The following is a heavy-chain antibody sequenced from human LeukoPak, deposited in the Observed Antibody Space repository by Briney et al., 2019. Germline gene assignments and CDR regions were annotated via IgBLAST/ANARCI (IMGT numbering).Heavy chain of an antibody. V-gene: IGHV3-53*01. CDR2: MYRVGST. J-gene: IGHJ4*02. Sequence: GGSLRLSCAASGFTVSTNYMSWVRQAPGKGLEWVSVMYRVGSTYYADSVKGRFTISRDDSENTLFLQMYSLTAEDTAFYFCARTIPYGSGRQRPGKYYFDYWGQGTLVTVSS. D-gene: IGHD3-10*01. CDR3: ARTIPYGSGRQRPGKYYFDY. CDR1: GFTVSTNY.